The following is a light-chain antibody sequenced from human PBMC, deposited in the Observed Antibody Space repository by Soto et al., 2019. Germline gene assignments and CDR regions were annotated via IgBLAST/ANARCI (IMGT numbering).Light chain of an antibody. J-gene: IGLJ2*01. CDR2: DVS. CDR1: SSDIGDYNY. CDR3: HSYTNSGTLDVI. V-gene: IGLV2-14*03. Sequence: QSVLTQPASVSGSPGQSITISCTGTSSDIGDYNYVSWYQQHPGKAPKLIIYDVSNRPSGVSNRFSGSKSGSTASLTISGLQTEDEAHYYCHSYTNSGTLDVIFGGGTKLTVL.